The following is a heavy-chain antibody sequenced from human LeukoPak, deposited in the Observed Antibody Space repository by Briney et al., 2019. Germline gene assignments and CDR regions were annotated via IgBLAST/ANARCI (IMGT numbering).Heavy chain of an antibody. CDR2: ISSSSSTI. CDR3: ARVEERGSYSPPYFDY. D-gene: IGHD1-26*01. V-gene: IGHV3-48*04. J-gene: IGHJ4*02. CDR1: GFTFSSYS. Sequence: GGSLRLSCAASGFTFSSYSMNWVRQAPGKGLEWVSYISSSSSTIYYADSVKGRFTISRDNAKNSLYLQMNSLRAEDTAVYYCARVEERGSYSPPYFDYWGQGTLVTVSS.